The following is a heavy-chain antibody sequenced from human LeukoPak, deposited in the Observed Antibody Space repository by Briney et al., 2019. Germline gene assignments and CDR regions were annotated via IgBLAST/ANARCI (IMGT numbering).Heavy chain of an antibody. D-gene: IGHD4-17*01. V-gene: IGHV4-34*01. Sequence: SETLSLTCAVYGGSFSGYYWSWIRQPPGKGLEWIGEINHSGSTNYNPSLKSRVTISVDTSKNQFSLKLSSVTAADTAVYYCAATTVTTFGRFDYWGQGTLVTVSS. CDR3: AATTVTTFGRFDY. CDR1: GGSFSGYY. J-gene: IGHJ4*02. CDR2: INHSGST.